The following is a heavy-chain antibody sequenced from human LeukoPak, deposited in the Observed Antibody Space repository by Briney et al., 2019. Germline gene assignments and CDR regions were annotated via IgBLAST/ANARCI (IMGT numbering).Heavy chain of an antibody. CDR3: ARSYFRDARGGFDY. J-gene: IGHJ4*02. D-gene: IGHD2-8*01. CDR2: INPNDGRT. CDR1: GYTFFDFY. V-gene: IGHV1-46*01. Sequence: ASMKVSCKASGYTFFDFYMHWVRQAPGQGLEWMGIINPNDGRTTDAQRFQGRVSMTSATSTSTCYMELSSLRSEDTAVYYCARSYFRDARGGFDYWGQGTLVTVSS.